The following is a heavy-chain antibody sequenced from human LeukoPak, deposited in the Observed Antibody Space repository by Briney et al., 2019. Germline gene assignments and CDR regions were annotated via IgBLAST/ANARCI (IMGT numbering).Heavy chain of an antibody. Sequence: GGSLRLSGAGSGFTFSSYVMSWVRQAPGKGLEWVSAISGTGGSTYYADSVKGRFTISRDNSKNTLYLQMNSLRAEDTAVYYCAKDVYTRSGSPIRNFDCWGQGTLVTVSS. J-gene: IGHJ4*02. V-gene: IGHV3-23*01. D-gene: IGHD3-10*01. CDR3: AKDVYTRSGSPIRNFDC. CDR1: GFTFSSYV. CDR2: ISGTGGST.